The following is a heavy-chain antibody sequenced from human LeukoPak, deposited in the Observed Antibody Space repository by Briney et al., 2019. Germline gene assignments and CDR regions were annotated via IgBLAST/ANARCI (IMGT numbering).Heavy chain of an antibody. Sequence: GGSLRLSCAASGVTFSSYSMNWVRQAPGKGLEWVSYISSSSSTIYYADSVKGRFTISRDNSKNTLYLQMNSLRAEDTAVYYCARDWDCSGGSCSTGAHFDYWGQGTLVTVSS. J-gene: IGHJ4*02. CDR2: ISSSSSTI. D-gene: IGHD2-15*01. CDR3: ARDWDCSGGSCSTGAHFDY. V-gene: IGHV3-48*01. CDR1: GVTFSSYS.